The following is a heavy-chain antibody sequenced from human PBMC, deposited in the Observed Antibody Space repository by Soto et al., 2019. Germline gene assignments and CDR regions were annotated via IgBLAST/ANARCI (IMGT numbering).Heavy chain of an antibody. V-gene: IGHV4-34*01. CDR1: VGSFSGYY. CDR3: ARGSSGSKGGTSYRGLNWFDP. Sequence: PSETLSLTCAVYVGSFSGYYWSWIRQPPGKGLEWIGEINHSGSTNYNPSLKSRVTISVDTSKNQFSLKLSSVTAADTAVYYCARGSSGSKGGTSYRGLNWFDPWGQGTLVTVSS. CDR2: INHSGST. J-gene: IGHJ5*02. D-gene: IGHD2-15*01.